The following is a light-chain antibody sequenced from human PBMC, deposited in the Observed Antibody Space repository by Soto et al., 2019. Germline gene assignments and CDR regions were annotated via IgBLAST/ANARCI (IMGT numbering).Light chain of an antibody. V-gene: IGLV7-43*01. CDR3: LLYQGGARI. CDR1: TGAVTTAYY. J-gene: IGLJ2*01. Sequence: QAGVTQDPSLTVSPGGTVTLTCASSTGAVTTAYYQNWIQQKPGKAPRTLIYSTGNKHSWTPARFSGSLLGGRAALALSGAQPEDEAGYYCLLYQGGARIFGGGTNVTVL. CDR2: STG.